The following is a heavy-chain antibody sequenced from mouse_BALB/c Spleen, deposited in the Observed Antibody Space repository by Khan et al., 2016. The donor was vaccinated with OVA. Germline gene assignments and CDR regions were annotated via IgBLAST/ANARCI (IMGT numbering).Heavy chain of an antibody. CDR3: ARVYGNYVMYNFYY. CDR2: IDPYYGGA. J-gene: IGHJ2*01. D-gene: IGHD2-10*02. CDR1: GYSFTGYN. V-gene: IGHV1-39*01. Sequence: EVQLQQSGPELEKPGASVKISCKASGYSFTGYNMNWVKQSNGKSLEWIGNIDPYYGGATYNQKFKGKATLTVDKSSSTAYMQLKSLTSEDSAVFYCARVYGNYVMYNFYYWGQGTTLTVSS.